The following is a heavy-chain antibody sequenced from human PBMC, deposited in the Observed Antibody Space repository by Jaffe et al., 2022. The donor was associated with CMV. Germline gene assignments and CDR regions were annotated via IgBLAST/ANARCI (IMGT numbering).Heavy chain of an antibody. D-gene: IGHD2-21*02. J-gene: IGHJ2*01. V-gene: IGHV3-74*01. CDR1: GFTFSSYW. Sequence: EVQLVESGGGLVQPGGSLRLSCAASGFTFSSYWMHWVRQAPGKGLVWVSRINSDGSSTSYADSVKGRFTISRDNAKNTLYLQMNSLRAEDTAVYYCARGPLAYCGGDCQGDWYFDLWGRGTLVTVSS. CDR3: ARGPLAYCGGDCQGDWYFDL. CDR2: INSDGSST.